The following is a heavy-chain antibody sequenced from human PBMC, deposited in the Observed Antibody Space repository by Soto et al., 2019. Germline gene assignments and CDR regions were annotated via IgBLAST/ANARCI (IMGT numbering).Heavy chain of an antibody. D-gene: IGHD6-25*01. J-gene: IGHJ6*02. CDR2: IYYSGST. V-gene: IGHV4-59*01. CDR1: GGSISSYY. Sequence: SETLSLTCTVSGGSISSYYWSWIRQPPGKGLEWIGYIYYSGSTNYNPSLKSRVTISVDTSKNQFSLKLSSVTAADTAVYYCARETPRLYGMDVWGQGTTVTSP. CDR3: ARETPRLYGMDV.